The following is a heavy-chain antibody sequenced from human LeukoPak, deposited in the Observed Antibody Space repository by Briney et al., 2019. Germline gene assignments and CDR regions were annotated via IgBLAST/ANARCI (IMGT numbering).Heavy chain of an antibody. CDR1: GFTFSDYY. CDR2: ITTSSSYT. D-gene: IGHD5-18*01. J-gene: IGHJ4*02. CDR3: ARDTRGYSLYYFDY. V-gene: IGHV3-11*05. Sequence: GGSLRLSCAASGFTFSDYYMSWVRQAPGKGLELVSYITTSSSYTNYAASVKGRFTISRDDAKNSLYLQMHSRRAEDTAVYYCARDTRGYSLYYFDYWGQGTLVTVSS.